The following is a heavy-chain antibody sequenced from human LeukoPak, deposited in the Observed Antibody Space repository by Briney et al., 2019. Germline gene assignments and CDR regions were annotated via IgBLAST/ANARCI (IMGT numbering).Heavy chain of an antibody. CDR2: INHGGDT. CDR3: AKDDYGDPMDY. Sequence: SETLSLTCAVYGGSFSGYYWNWIRQPPGKGLEWIGEINHGGDTNYNPSLKSRVTISVDTSKNQFSLKLSSVTAADTAVYYCAKDDYGDPMDYWGQGTLVTVSS. V-gene: IGHV4-34*01. J-gene: IGHJ4*02. D-gene: IGHD4-17*01. CDR1: GGSFSGYY.